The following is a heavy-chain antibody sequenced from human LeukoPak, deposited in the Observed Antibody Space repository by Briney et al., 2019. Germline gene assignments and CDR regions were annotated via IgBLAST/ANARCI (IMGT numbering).Heavy chain of an antibody. V-gene: IGHV3-23*01. Sequence: GGSLRLSCAASGFTFSSYDMSWVRQAPGKGLEWVSAICGSGGSTYYADSVKGRFTISRDNSKNTLYLQMNSLRAEDTAVYYCAKEKVGATVRDALDIWGQGTMVTVSS. J-gene: IGHJ3*02. CDR1: GFTFSSYD. CDR3: AKEKVGATVRDALDI. CDR2: ICGSGGST. D-gene: IGHD1-26*01.